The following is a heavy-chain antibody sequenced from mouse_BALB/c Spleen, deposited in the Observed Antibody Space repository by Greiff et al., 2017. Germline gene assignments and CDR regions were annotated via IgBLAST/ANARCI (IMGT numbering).Heavy chain of an antibody. CDR2: IWAGGST. J-gene: IGHJ4*01. CDR1: GFSLTSYG. D-gene: IGHD2-2*01. V-gene: IGHV2-9*02. CDR3: AREGYDYAMDY. Sequence: VKVVESGPGLVAPSQSLSITCTVSGFSLTSYGVHWVRQPPGKGLEWLGVIWAGGSTNYNSALMSRLSISKDNSKSQVFLKMNSLQTDDTAMYYCAREGYDYAMDYWGQGTSVTVSS.